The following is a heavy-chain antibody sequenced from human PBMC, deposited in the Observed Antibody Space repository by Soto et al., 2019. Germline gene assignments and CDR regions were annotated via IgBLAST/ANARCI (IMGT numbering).Heavy chain of an antibody. CDR3: ASSNYVFSWFDP. Sequence: ASVKVSCKASGYTFTSYYIHWVRRAPGQGLEWMGIINPSGGSTSYAQKFQGRVTMTRDTSTSTVYMELSSLRSEDTAVYYCASSNYVFSWFDPWGQGTLVTVSS. J-gene: IGHJ5*02. CDR2: INPSGGST. D-gene: IGHD4-4*01. V-gene: IGHV1-46*01. CDR1: GYTFTSYY.